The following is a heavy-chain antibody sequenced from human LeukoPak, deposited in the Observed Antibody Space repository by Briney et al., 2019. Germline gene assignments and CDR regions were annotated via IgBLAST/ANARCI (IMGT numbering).Heavy chain of an antibody. CDR1: GFTFSSYG. Sequence: GGSLRLSCAASGFTFSSYGMHWVRQAPGKGLEWVAVIWYDGSNKYYADSVKGRFTTSRDNSKNTLYLQMNSLRAEDTAVYYCARDEGAYYDSSGYSLDYWGQGTLVTVSS. D-gene: IGHD3-22*01. J-gene: IGHJ4*02. CDR2: IWYDGSNK. V-gene: IGHV3-33*01. CDR3: ARDEGAYYDSSGYSLDY.